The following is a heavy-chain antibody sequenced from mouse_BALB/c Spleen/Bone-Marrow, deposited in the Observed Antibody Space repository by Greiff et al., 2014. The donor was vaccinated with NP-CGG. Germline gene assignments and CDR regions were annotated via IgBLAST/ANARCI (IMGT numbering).Heavy chain of an antibody. CDR2: IYPGDGST. V-gene: IGHV1S56*01. CDR3: ARPDGSYESYFDY. CDR1: GYTFTSCY. D-gene: IGHD1-1*02. Sequence: VQLQQSGPELVKPGASVKMSCKASGYTFTSCYIHWVKQSPGQGLEWIGWIYPGDGSTEYNEKFKGKTTLTADKSSSTAYMLLSSLTSEDSAIYFCARPDGSYESYFDYWGQGTTLTVSS. J-gene: IGHJ2*01.